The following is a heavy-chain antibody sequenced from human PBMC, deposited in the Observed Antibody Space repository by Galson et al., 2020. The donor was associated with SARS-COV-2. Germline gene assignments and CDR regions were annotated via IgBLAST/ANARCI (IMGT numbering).Heavy chain of an antibody. CDR3: ARGAEERRIIVVVPDYYSYMDV. Sequence: SETLSLTCAVYGGSFRNYYWTWIRQSPEKGLEWLGEIHHRGSTNYNPSLKSRVAMSVDASKNQFSLSLSSVTAADTAVYYCARGAEERRIIVVVPDYYSYMDVWGSGTTVTVSS. CDR1: GGSFRNYY. CDR2: IHHRGST. J-gene: IGHJ6*03. V-gene: IGHV4-34*01. D-gene: IGHD2-15*01.